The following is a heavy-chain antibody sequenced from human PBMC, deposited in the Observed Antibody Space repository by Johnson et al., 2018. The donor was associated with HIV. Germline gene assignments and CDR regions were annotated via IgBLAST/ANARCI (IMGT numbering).Heavy chain of an antibody. Sequence: VQLVESGGGLVQPGGSLRLSCAASGFTVSSNYMSWVRQAPGKGLEWVSVIYSGGSTYYADSVKGRFTISRDNTKNTLYLQMNSLRAEDTAVYYGTKGNGDYRSDAFDIWGQGTMVTVSS. V-gene: IGHV3-66*01. CDR1: GFTVSSNY. CDR3: TKGNGDYRSDAFDI. D-gene: IGHD4-17*01. CDR2: IYSGGST. J-gene: IGHJ3*02.